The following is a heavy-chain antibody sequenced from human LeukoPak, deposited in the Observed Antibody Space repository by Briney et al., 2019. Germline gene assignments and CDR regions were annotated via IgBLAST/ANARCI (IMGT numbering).Heavy chain of an antibody. D-gene: IGHD3-10*02. J-gene: IGHJ2*01. CDR1: GFTFGNFG. Sequence: GGSLRLSCEASGFTFGNFGMTWVRQAPGKGLQWASGITGSTTWTYYAASVKGRFTVSRDNSQNTLHLQMNSLRADDTAVYYCARELVSSGTGYFDLWGRGTLVTVSS. CDR3: ARELVSSGTGYFDL. CDR2: ITGSTTWT. V-gene: IGHV3-23*01.